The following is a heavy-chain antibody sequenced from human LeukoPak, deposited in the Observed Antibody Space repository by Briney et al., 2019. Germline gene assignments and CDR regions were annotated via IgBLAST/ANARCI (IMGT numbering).Heavy chain of an antibody. CDR1: GGSISGDH. V-gene: IGHV4-59*01. CDR3: VSLAAGESGRGS. Sequence: SETLSLTCTVSGGSISGDHWNWIRQPPGKGLEYIGNILYSGRIDYKPSLQSRATISLDTSNNQFSLTLRSVTAADTAVYYCVSLAAGESGRGSWGQGTLVTVSS. J-gene: IGHJ5*02. D-gene: IGHD3-10*01. CDR2: ILYSGRI.